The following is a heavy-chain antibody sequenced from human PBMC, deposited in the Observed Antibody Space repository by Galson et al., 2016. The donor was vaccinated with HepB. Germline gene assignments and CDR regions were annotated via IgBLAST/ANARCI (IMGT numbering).Heavy chain of an antibody. V-gene: IGHV1-3*01. CDR1: GYSFTRYA. Sequence: SVKVSCKASGYSFTRYAIHWVRQAPGQRLEWMGWINVGNRDTKYSQKFQSGVTFIRDTSATTAYMEMSSLRSGDTAVYFCARDWAPYCGGDCYFSYWGQGTLVTVSS. J-gene: IGHJ4*02. CDR2: INVGNRDT. D-gene: IGHD2-21*02. CDR3: ARDWAPYCGGDCYFSY.